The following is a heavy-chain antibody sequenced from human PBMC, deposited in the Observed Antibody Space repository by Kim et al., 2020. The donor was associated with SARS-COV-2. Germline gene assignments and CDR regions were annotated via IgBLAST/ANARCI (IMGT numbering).Heavy chain of an antibody. CDR1: GGSFSGYY. CDR2: INHGGST. CDR3: ARGRAGVVPGPILGIGPHYDYLIMDV. D-gene: IGHD2-2*02. V-gene: IGHV4-34*01. J-gene: IGHJ6*02. Sequence: SETLSLTCAVYGGSFSGYYWSWIRQPPGKGLEWIGEINHGGSTNYNPSLKSRVTISVDTSKNQFSLNLSSVTAADTAFYYCARGRAGVVPGPILGIGPHYDYLIMDVWGQGTTVTVSS.